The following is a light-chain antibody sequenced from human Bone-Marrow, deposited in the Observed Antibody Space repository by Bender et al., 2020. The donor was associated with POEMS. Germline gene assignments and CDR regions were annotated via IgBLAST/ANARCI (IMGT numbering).Light chain of an antibody. Sequence: SYVLTQPPSVSVAAGQTARITCVEGDIGGKTVVWYQQRPGRAPVLVLYDDRLRPSGIPERFSGSNSGYTAALTISGVEAGDEADYYCQVWDSSLDRPDFGGGTKLTVL. J-gene: IGLJ2*01. CDR3: QVWDSSLDRPD. V-gene: IGLV3-21*02. CDR2: DDR. CDR1: DIGGKT.